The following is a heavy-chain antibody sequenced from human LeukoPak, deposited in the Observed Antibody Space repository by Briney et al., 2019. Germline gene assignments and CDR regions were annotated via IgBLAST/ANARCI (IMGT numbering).Heavy chain of an antibody. CDR1: GFTFNTYA. CDR2: TSSAGTNN. V-gene: IGHV3-30-3*01. J-gene: IGHJ4*02. D-gene: IGHD6-13*01. CDR3: ARDLWGIAAAGTLGY. Sequence: GRSLRLSCAASGFTFNTYAMHWIRQAPGKGLEWVTVTSSAGTNNYYADSVKGRFTISRDNSKNTLYLQMNSLRAEDTAVYYCARDLWGIAAAGTLGYWGQGTLVTVSS.